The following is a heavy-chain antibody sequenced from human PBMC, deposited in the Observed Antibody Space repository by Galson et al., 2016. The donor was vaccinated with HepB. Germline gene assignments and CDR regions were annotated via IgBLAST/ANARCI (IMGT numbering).Heavy chain of an antibody. D-gene: IGHD2-21*01. V-gene: IGHV3-30*03. Sequence: SLRLSCAASGFTFSGYGMHWVRQAPGKGLEWVAADSMDGRRKWYAESVEGRFTISRDNFNNMLYLQMNSLRAEDTAVYYCMVVELGWGQGTLVTVSS. CDR3: MVVELG. CDR1: GFTFSGYG. CDR2: DSMDGRRK. J-gene: IGHJ4*02.